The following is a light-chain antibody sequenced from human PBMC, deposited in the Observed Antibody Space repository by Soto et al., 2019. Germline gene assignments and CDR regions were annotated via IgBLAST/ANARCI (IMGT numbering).Light chain of an antibody. Sequence: DIQMTQSPSTLSASVGDRVTITCRASQSISSWLAWYQQKPGKAPKLLIYKASSLESGVPSRFSGSGSGTEFTLTISSRQPDVFATYYCQQYNSYWTCGRGTKVEIK. J-gene: IGKJ1*01. CDR1: QSISSW. CDR2: KAS. CDR3: QQYNSYWT. V-gene: IGKV1-5*03.